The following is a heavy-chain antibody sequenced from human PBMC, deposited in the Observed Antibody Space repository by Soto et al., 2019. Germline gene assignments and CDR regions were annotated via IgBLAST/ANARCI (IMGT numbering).Heavy chain of an antibody. CDR2: ISSSSSYI. CDR3: ARGGYCSGGSCSAYYYYYMDV. CDR1: GFTFSSYS. V-gene: IGHV3-21*01. D-gene: IGHD2-15*01. Sequence: EVQLVESGGGLVKPGGSLRLSCAASGFTFSSYSMNLVRQAPGKGLEWVSSISSSSSYIYYADSVKGRFTISRDNAKNSLYLQMNSLRAEDTAVYYCARGGYCSGGSCSAYYYYYMDVWGKGTTVTVSS. J-gene: IGHJ6*03.